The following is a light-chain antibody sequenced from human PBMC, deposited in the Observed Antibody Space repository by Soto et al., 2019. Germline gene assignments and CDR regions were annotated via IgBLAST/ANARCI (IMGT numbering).Light chain of an antibody. Sequence: QAVLTQPPSVSGAPGQRVTISCTVSSSNIGAGYDGHWYQQLPGTAPKHLIYGNSNRPSGVPDRFSGSKSGTSASLAITGLQAEDEADYYCQSYDSSLSGYVVFGGGTKLTVL. CDR2: GNS. J-gene: IGLJ2*01. V-gene: IGLV1-40*01. CDR3: QSYDSSLSGYVV. CDR1: SSNIGAGYD.